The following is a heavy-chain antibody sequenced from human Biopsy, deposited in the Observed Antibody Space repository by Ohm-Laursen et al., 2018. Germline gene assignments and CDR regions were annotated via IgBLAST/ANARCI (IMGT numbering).Heavy chain of an antibody. D-gene: IGHD6-19*01. Sequence: SLRLSCTASGFIFNYGMHWVRQAPGKGLEWVAVIWYDGSNGNYADSVKGRFTISRDNSKNTLYLQMNSLRAEDTAVYYCARRAVAGTYNWYFDLWGRGTLVTVS. CDR1: GFIFNYG. CDR3: ARRAVAGTYNWYFDL. CDR2: IWYDGSNG. V-gene: IGHV3-33*01. J-gene: IGHJ2*01.